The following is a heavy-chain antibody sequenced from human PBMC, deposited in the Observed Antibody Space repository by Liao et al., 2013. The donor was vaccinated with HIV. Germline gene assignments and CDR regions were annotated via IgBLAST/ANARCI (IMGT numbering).Heavy chain of an antibody. Sequence: QVQLQESGPRLVKPSETLSLICSVSGGSMSSYYWSWIRQAAGKGLECIGRMSASGSTSYNPSLKNRVTMSVDTSKNRFSLNLNSVTAADTAVYYCARDGWSGYGDYNPGALDVWGQGTLVTVSS. D-gene: IGHD4-17*01. V-gene: IGHV4-4*07. CDR2: MSASGST. J-gene: IGHJ3*01. CDR1: GGSMSSYY. CDR3: ARDGWSGYGDYNPGALDV.